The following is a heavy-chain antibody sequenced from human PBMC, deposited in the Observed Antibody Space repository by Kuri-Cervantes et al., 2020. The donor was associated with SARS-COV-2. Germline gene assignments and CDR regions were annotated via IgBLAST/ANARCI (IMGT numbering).Heavy chain of an antibody. CDR1: GGTFSSYA. CDR2: IIPIFGTA. J-gene: IGHJ4*02. V-gene: IGHV1-69*13. Sequence: SVKVSCKASGGTFSSYAISWVRQAPGQGLAWMGRIIPIFGTANYAQKFQGRVTITADESTSTAYMELSSLRSEDTAVYYCAWLTDYGVPFDYWGQGTLVTVSS. CDR3: AWLTDYGVPFDY. D-gene: IGHD4-17*01.